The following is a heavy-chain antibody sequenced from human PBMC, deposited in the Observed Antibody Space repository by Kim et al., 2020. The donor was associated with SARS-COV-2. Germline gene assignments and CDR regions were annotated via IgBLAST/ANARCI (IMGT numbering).Heavy chain of an antibody. CDR1: GCTFSSYA. J-gene: IGHJ4*02. Sequence: SVKVSCKASGCTFSSYAISWVRQAPGQGLEWMGGIIAIYGNANYAQKFQGRVTITADESTSTAYMELSSLRSEDTAVYYCARPKLELRWANFDYWGQGTLVTVSS. CDR2: IIAIYGNA. D-gene: IGHD1-7*01. V-gene: IGHV1-69*13. CDR3: ARPKLELRWANFDY.